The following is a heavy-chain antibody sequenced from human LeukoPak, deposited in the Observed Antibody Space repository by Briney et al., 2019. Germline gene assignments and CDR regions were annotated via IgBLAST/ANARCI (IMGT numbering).Heavy chain of an antibody. J-gene: IGHJ5*02. D-gene: IGHD2-15*01. CDR2: IYYSGST. V-gene: IGHV4-39*07. CDR1: GASISDSSYY. Sequence: PLETLSLTCTVSGASISDSSYYWAWIRQPPGKGLEWIGSIYYSGSTHYSPSLRSRITMSVDTSKNQFSLNVRSVTAADTAVYYCARNVTRLVGISRLNWFDPWGQGTLVTVSS. CDR3: ARNVTRLVGISRLNWFDP.